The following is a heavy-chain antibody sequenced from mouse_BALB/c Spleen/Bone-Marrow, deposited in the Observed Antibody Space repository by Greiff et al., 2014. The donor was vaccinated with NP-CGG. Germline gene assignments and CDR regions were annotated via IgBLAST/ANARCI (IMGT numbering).Heavy chain of an antibody. Sequence: QVQLKESGPGLEAPSQSLSITCTVSGFSLTSYGVHWVRQPPGKGLEWLGVIWADGSTNYNSALMSRLSISKDNSKSQVFLKMNSLQTDDTAMYYCSRITTATGAMDYWGQGTSVTVSS. CDR1: GFSLTSYG. V-gene: IGHV2-9*02. D-gene: IGHD1-2*01. CDR3: SRITTATGAMDY. J-gene: IGHJ4*01. CDR2: IWADGST.